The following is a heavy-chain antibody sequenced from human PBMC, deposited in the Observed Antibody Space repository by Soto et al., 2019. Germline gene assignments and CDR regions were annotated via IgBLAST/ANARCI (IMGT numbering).Heavy chain of an antibody. CDR3: ARETEQYDFFSGNYCFDP. Sequence: PSETLSLTCTVSGDTISRYYFSLTRQPPGKGLEWIGYSGGTNYSPSLKGRTTISVDRSKNQCPLKLTSVTAAETAVYCCARETEQYDFFSGNYCFDPWGQGTLVTVSS. CDR1: GDTISRYY. D-gene: IGHD3-10*01. V-gene: IGHV4-59*01. J-gene: IGHJ5*02. CDR2: SGGT.